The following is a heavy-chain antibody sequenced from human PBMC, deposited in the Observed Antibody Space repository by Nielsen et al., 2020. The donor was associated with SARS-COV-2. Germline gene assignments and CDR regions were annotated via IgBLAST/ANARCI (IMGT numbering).Heavy chain of an antibody. Sequence: VRQAPGKGLEWVAVISYDGSNKYYADSVKGRFTISRDNSKNTLYLQMNSLRAEDTAVYYCAKGDSGSYYVLDYWGQGTLVTVSS. D-gene: IGHD1-26*01. CDR3: AKGDSGSYYVLDY. CDR2: ISYDGSNK. V-gene: IGHV3-30*18. J-gene: IGHJ4*02.